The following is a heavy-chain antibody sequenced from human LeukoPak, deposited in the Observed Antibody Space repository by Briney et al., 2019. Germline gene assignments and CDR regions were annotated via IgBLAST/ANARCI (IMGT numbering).Heavy chain of an antibody. V-gene: IGHV4-59*01. CDR3: ARDKGPYWYFDL. J-gene: IGHJ2*01. Sequence: PSETLSLTCTVSGGSISSYYWNWFRQPPGKGLEWIGNIYSSGSANYNPSLQSRVTISVDTSKNQISLKPSSVTAADTAVYYCARDKGPYWYFDLWGRGTLVAVSS. CDR2: IYSSGSA. CDR1: GGSISSYY.